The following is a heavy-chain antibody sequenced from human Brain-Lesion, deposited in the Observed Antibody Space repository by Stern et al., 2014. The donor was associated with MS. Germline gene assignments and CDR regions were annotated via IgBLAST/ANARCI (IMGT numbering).Heavy chain of an antibody. CDR1: GGSISSGSDY. Sequence: QVQLQESGPGLVKPSQTLSLTCTVSGGSISSGSDYWSWIRQPVGKGLEGIGRIHPSGSAFYTPSLKSRVTISTDTSMNQFSLELNSATAADTPIYYCASGYRIFDYWGQGILVTVSS. CDR3: ASGYRIFDY. J-gene: IGHJ4*02. D-gene: IGHD5-18*01. CDR2: IHPSGSA. V-gene: IGHV4-61*02.